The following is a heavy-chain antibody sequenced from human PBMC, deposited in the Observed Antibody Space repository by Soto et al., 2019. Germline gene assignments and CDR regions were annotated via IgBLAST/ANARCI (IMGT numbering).Heavy chain of an antibody. V-gene: IGHV1-8*01. D-gene: IGHD6-19*01. J-gene: IGHJ4*02. CDR2: MNPNSGNT. CDR3: ARGRLTFDFGSAVAGAGNFDY. CDR1: GYTFTSYD. Sequence: ASVKVSCKASGYTFTSYDINWVRQATGQGLEWMGWMNPNSGNTGYAQKFQGRVTMTRNTSISTAYMELSSLRSEDTAVYYCARGRLTFDFGSAVAGAGNFDYWGQGTLVTVSS.